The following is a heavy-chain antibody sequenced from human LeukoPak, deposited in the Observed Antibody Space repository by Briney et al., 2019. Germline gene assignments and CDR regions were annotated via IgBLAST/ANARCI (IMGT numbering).Heavy chain of an antibody. Sequence: SETLSLTCAVYGGSFSGYYWSWIRQPPGKGLEWIGEINHSGSTNYNPSLKSRVTISVDTSKNQFSLKLSSVTAAGTAVYYCTVGNSSSWYVYYFDYWGQGTLVTVSS. J-gene: IGHJ4*02. V-gene: IGHV4-34*01. CDR2: INHSGST. CDR1: GGSFSGYY. CDR3: TVGNSSSWYVYYFDY. D-gene: IGHD6-13*01.